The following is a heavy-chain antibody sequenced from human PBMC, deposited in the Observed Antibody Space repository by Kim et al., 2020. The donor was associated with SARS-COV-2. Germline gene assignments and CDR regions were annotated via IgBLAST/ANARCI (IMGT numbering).Heavy chain of an antibody. CDR3: AKDSPTYYYDSSGYPPFDY. CDR2: ISGSGGST. Sequence: GGSLRLSCAASGFTFSSYAMSWVRQAPGKGLEWVSAISGSGGSTYYADSVKGRFTISRDNSKNTLYLQMNSLRAEDTAVYYCAKDSPTYYYDSSGYPPFDYWGQGTLVTVSS. J-gene: IGHJ4*02. CDR1: GFTFSSYA. D-gene: IGHD3-22*01. V-gene: IGHV3-23*01.